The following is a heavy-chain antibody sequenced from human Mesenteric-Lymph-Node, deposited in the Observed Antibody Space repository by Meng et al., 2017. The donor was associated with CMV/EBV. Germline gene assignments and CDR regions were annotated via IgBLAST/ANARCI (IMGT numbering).Heavy chain of an antibody. J-gene: IGHJ6*02. D-gene: IGHD1-26*01. CDR3: ARDEIRGGSYAGDYYYGMDV. Sequence: GGSLRLSCVASGLTLSNYWMSWVRQAPGKGLEWVANIKPDGSEKFYVDSVRGRFTISRDNAKSSLYLQMNSLRAEDTAVYYCARDEIRGGSYAGDYYYGMDVWGQGTTVTVSS. V-gene: IGHV3-7*01. CDR1: GLTLSNYW. CDR2: IKPDGSEK.